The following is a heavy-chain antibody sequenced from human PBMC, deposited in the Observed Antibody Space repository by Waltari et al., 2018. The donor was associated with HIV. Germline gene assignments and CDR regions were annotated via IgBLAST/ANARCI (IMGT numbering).Heavy chain of an antibody. Sequence: EAKLVEYGGRVVQPRGYISLSSVGSRLTFSTSSRQRVRQAPGRGLVWISRVSSDGNSTVYADSVKGRFTISRDNAKNTLFLQMNSLRVEDTAVYFCARSLYYDFWRAYPPDYWGQGTRVTVSS. V-gene: IGHV3-74*03. CDR2: VSSDGNST. CDR1: RLTFSTSS. CDR3: ARSLYYDFWRAYPPDY. D-gene: IGHD3-3*01. J-gene: IGHJ4*02.